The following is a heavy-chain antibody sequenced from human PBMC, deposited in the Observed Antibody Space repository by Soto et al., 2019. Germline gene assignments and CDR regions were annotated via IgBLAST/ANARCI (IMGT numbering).Heavy chain of an antibody. CDR2: INHSGST. J-gene: IGHJ6*02. D-gene: IGHD3-16*02. V-gene: IGHV4-34*01. Sequence: SETLSLTCAVYGGSFSGYYWSWIRQPPGKGLEWIGEINHSGSTNYNPSLKSRVTISVDTSKNQFSLKLSSVTAADTAVYYCARVPFMITFGGVIVVSKGGYYYGMDVWGQGTTVTVS. CDR3: ARVPFMITFGGVIVVSKGGYYYGMDV. CDR1: GGSFSGYY.